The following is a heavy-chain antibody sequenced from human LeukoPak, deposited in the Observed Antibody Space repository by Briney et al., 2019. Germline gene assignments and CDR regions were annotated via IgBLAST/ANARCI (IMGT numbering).Heavy chain of an antibody. CDR2: IYYSGST. V-gene: IGHV4-39*01. CDR1: GGSISSSSYY. CDR3: VLIAVAGSIDY. J-gene: IGHJ4*02. Sequence: SETLSLTCTVSGGSISSSSYYWGWIRQPPGKGLEWIGSIYYSGSTYYNPSLESRVTISVDTSKNQFSLKLSSVTAADTAVYYCVLIAVAGSIDYWGQGTLVTVSS. D-gene: IGHD6-19*01.